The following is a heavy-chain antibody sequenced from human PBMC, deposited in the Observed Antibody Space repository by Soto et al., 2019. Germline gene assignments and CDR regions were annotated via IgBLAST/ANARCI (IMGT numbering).Heavy chain of an antibody. V-gene: IGHV3-66*01. D-gene: IGHD3-9*01. Sequence: PGGSLRLSCAASGFTVSSNYMSWVRQAPGKGLEWVSVIYSGGSTYYADSVKGRFTISRDNSKNTLYLQMNSLRAEDTAVYYCARAPHPYYDILTGYYKGPFFDYWGQGTLVNVSS. CDR3: ARAPHPYYDILTGYYKGPFFDY. CDR2: IYSGGST. J-gene: IGHJ4*02. CDR1: GFTVSSNY.